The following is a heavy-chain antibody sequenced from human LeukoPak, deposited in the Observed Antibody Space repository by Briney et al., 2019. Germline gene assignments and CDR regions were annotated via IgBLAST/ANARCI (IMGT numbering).Heavy chain of an antibody. CDR3: ARDMSPSRYSSGWYA. J-gene: IGHJ5*02. CDR1: GGSISSYY. V-gene: IGHV4-59*01. D-gene: IGHD6-19*01. CDR2: IYYSGST. Sequence: SETLSLTCTVSGGSISSYYWSWIRQPPGKGLEWIGYIYYSGSTNYNPSLKSRVTISVDTSKNQFSLELSSVTAADTAVYYCARDMSPSRYSSGWYAWGQGTLVTVSS.